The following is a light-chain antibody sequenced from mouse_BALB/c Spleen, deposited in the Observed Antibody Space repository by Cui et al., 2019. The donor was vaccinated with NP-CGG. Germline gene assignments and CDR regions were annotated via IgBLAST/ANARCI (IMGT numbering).Light chain of an antibody. J-gene: IGKJ5*01. CDR2: SGS. CDR1: KIISKY. Sequence: DVQITQSPSYLAASPGETITINCRASKIISKYFAWYQEKPGKTNKLLIYSGSTLQSGIPSRFSGSGSGTDFTLTISSLEPEDFAMYYCQQHNEYPHTFGAGTKLELK. V-gene: IGKV16-104*01. CDR3: QQHNEYPHT.